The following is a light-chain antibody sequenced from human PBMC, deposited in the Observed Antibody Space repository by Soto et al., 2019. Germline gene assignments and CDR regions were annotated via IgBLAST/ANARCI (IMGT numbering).Light chain of an antibody. CDR2: DAS. V-gene: IGKV1-5*01. CDR1: ENIKNW. Sequence: DVQMTQSPSTLAASVGDRVTITCRASENIKNWLAWYQQTPGKAPKVLISDASRLENGVPSRFSGSGYGTDFTLTITSLQTDEFGTYHGQQYDVHPKTFGQGTKVEVK. CDR3: QQYDVHPKT. J-gene: IGKJ1*01.